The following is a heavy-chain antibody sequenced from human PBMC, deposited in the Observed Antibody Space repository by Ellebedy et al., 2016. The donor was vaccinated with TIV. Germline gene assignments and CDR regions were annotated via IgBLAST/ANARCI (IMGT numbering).Heavy chain of an antibody. CDR3: ARDPFGGSYYSVRAVPLDY. Sequence: AASVKVSCKASGYTFTSYGISWVRQAPGQGLEWMGWISAYNGNTNYAQKLQGRVTMTTDTSTSTAYMELRSLRSDDTAVYYCARDPFGGSYYSVRAVPLDYWGQGTLVTVSS. D-gene: IGHD1-26*01. CDR1: GYTFTSYG. J-gene: IGHJ4*02. CDR2: ISAYNGNT. V-gene: IGHV1-18*01.